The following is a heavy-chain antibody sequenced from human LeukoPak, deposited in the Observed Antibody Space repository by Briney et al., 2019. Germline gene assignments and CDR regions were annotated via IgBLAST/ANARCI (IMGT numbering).Heavy chain of an antibody. V-gene: IGHV1-69*05. Sequence: ASVRVSCKASGGTFSSYAISWVRQAPGQGLEWMGGIIPIFGTANYAQKFQGRVTMTRDTSISTAYMELSRLRSDDTAVYYCARLQQQLVMYYFDYWGQGTLVTVSS. CDR1: GGTFSSYA. CDR2: IIPIFGTA. D-gene: IGHD6-13*01. CDR3: ARLQQQLVMYYFDY. J-gene: IGHJ4*02.